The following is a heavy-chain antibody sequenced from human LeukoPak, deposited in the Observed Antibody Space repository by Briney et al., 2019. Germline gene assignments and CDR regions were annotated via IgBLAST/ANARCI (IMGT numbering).Heavy chain of an antibody. CDR3: ARGSVGAFGY. CDR1: GFTFSSYS. V-gene: IGHV3-21*01. D-gene: IGHD1-26*01. J-gene: IGHJ4*02. CDR2: ISSSSSYI. Sequence: GGSLRLSCAASGFTFSSYSMNWVRQAPGRGLEWVSSISSSSSYIYYADSVKGRFTISRDNAKNSLYLQMNSLRAEDTAVYYCARGSVGAFGYWGQGTLVTVSS.